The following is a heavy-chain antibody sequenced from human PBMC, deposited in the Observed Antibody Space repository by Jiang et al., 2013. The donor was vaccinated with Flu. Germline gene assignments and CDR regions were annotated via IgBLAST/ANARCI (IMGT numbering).Heavy chain of an antibody. D-gene: IGHD4-23*01. J-gene: IGHJ4*02. CDR1: GFTFSSYA. Sequence: QLLESGGGLVKPGGSLRLSCAASGFTFSSYAMTWVRQAPGRGLEWVSSITGTGDTTYYADSVKGRFAISSDNSKTTVYLQMSSLRAEDTAVYYCARDLVYGGNSVLDYWGQGTLVTVSS. CDR2: ITGTGDTT. CDR3: ARDLVYGGNSVLDY. V-gene: IGHV3-23*01.